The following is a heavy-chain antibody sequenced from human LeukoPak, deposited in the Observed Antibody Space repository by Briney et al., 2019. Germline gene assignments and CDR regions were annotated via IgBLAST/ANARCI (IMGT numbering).Heavy chain of an antibody. CDR1: GFTFSAYW. CDR2: IKPDGGEK. Sequence: GGSLRLSCAASGFTFSAYWMCWVRQAPGKGLEWVANIKPDGGEKYYVDSVRGRFTISRDNAKNSLYLQMNSLRAEDTAVYYCAREGSGNYFYFFDFWGPGTLVTVSS. J-gene: IGHJ4*02. CDR3: AREGSGNYFYFFDF. D-gene: IGHD4-11*01. V-gene: IGHV3-7*01.